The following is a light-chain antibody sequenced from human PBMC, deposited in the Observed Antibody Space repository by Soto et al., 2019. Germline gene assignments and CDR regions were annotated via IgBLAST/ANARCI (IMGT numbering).Light chain of an antibody. J-gene: IGKJ4*01. V-gene: IGKV3-15*01. Sequence: EIVMTQSPATLSVSPGERATLSCRASQSVSSNLAWYQQKPGQAPRLLIYGASTRATGITARFSGSGSGTEFTLTISSLQSEDFAVYYCQQYNTWPQTFGGGTKVEIK. CDR1: QSVSSN. CDR2: GAS. CDR3: QQYNTWPQT.